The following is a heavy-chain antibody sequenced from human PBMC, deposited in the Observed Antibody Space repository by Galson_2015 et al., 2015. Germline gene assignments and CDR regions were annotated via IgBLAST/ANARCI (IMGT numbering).Heavy chain of an antibody. Sequence: QSGAEVKKPGESLRISCRGSGYSFPNYRIAWVRQMPGKGLEWMGIIYPGDSYARYSPSFQGQVTISADRSLDTAYLQWNSLKASDTAMYYCARHPYSNYRVGADYWGQGTLVTVSS. V-gene: IGHV5-51*01. J-gene: IGHJ4*02. CDR1: GYSFPNYR. CDR2: IYPGDSYA. CDR3: ARHPYSNYRVGADY. D-gene: IGHD4-11*01.